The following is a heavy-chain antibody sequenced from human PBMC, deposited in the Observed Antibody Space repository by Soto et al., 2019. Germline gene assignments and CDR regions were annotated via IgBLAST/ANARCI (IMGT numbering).Heavy chain of an antibody. CDR1: GLSLSSYGMG. D-gene: IGHD4-17*01. V-gene: IGHV2-5*02. CDR3: AHAGDYDLLTFDH. CDR2: IYWDDDK. Sequence: QITSKESGPTLVRPAQTLTLTCGFSGLSLSSYGMGVAWIRQPPGKALEWPALIYWDDDKRYSPSLKDRLAISKDNSSNQVVLTITNMDPGDTATYFCAHAGDYDLLTFDHWGPGTLVTVSS. J-gene: IGHJ4*02.